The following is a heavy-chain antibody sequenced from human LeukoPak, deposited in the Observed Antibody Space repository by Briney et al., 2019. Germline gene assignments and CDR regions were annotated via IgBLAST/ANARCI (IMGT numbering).Heavy chain of an antibody. D-gene: IGHD5-12*01. CDR2: IYTSGST. CDR3: ARHHYIVATFDY. CDR1: GGSISSGSYY. Sequence: SETLSLTCTVSGGSISSGSYYWSWIRQPAGKGLEWIGRIYTSGSTNYNPSLKSRVTMSVDTSKNQFSLKLSSVTAADTAVYYCARHHYIVATFDYWGQGTLVTVSS. J-gene: IGHJ4*02. V-gene: IGHV4-61*02.